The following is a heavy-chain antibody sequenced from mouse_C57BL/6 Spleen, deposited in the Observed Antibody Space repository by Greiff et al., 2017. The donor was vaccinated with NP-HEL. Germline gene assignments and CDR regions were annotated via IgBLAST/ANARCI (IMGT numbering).Heavy chain of an antibody. J-gene: IGHJ3*01. Sequence: EVQLQESGAELVKPGASVKLSCTASGFTITDYYMHWVKQRTEQGLEWIGRIDPEDGETTYAPKFQGKATLTADTSSNTASLQLSSLTSEDTAVYYCTREGSVSGGKGTLVTVSA. CDR2: IDPEDGET. V-gene: IGHV14-2*01. CDR3: TREGSVS. D-gene: IGHD6-2*01. CDR1: GFTITDYY.